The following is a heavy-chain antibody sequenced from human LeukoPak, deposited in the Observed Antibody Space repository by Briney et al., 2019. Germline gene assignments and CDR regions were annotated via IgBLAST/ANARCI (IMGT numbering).Heavy chain of an antibody. CDR1: GYTFTSYG. CDR3: ARDIEGLGGNLGFDI. CDR2: ISAYNGNT. Sequence: RASVKVSCKASGYTFTSYGISWVRQAPGQGLEWMGWISAYNGNTNYAQKLQGRVTMTTDTSTSTAYMELRSLRSDDTAVYYCARDIEGLGGNLGFDIWGQGTMVTVSS. V-gene: IGHV1-18*01. D-gene: IGHD4-23*01. J-gene: IGHJ3*02.